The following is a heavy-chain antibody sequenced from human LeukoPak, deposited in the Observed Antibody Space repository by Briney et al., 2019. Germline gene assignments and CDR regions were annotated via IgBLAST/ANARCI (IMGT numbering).Heavy chain of an antibody. Sequence: QSGGSLRLSCAASGFTFSSYWMSWVRQAPGKGLEWVANIKQDGSEKYYVDSVKGRFTISRDNAKNSLSLQMNSLRAEDTAIYYCARPRGYSGYAVPWWYFDLWGRGTLVTVSS. CDR2: IKQDGSEK. CDR1: GFTFSSYW. J-gene: IGHJ2*01. D-gene: IGHD5-12*01. CDR3: ARPRGYSGYAVPWWYFDL. V-gene: IGHV3-7*03.